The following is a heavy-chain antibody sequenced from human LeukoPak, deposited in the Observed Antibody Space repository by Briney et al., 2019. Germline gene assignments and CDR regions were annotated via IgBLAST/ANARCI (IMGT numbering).Heavy chain of an antibody. D-gene: IGHD1-26*01. CDR2: IRPDGSEK. Sequence: GGSLRLSCAASGFSLSNYWMNWVRQAPGKGLEWVASIRPDGSEKYYVGSLRGRFTISRDDARNSLYLQMNSLRVGDSAVYYCVKDRLGGIVGQLDHWGQGTLVTVSS. CDR3: VKDRLGGIVGQLDH. CDR1: GFSLSNYW. V-gene: IGHV3-7*01. J-gene: IGHJ4*02.